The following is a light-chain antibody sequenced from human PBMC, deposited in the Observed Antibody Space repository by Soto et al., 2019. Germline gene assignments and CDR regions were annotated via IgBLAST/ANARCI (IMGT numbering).Light chain of an antibody. V-gene: IGLV1-40*01. J-gene: IGLJ2*01. CDR1: SSNIGAGYD. Sequence: QSVLTQPPSVSGAPGQRVTISCTGSSSNIGAGYDVHWYQQLPGTAPKLLIYGNSNRPSGVPDRFSGSKSDTSASLAITGLQAEDEADYYCQSYDSSQGVFGGGTKLTVL. CDR3: QSYDSSQGV. CDR2: GNS.